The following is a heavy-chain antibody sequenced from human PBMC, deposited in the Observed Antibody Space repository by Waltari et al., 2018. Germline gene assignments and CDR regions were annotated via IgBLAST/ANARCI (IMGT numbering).Heavy chain of an antibody. D-gene: IGHD3-22*01. CDR2: ISYNERNI. CDR3: ARDYCDRTNCHGMDV. J-gene: IGHJ6*02. V-gene: IGHV3-30*04. Sequence: QVQLVESGGGVVQPGRSLRLSCAASEFTFSSYAMHWVRQAPGKGLEGVAVISYNERNIYYVDSVKCRFTISRDNSKKMLYLQMYNLRAEDTAVYYCARDYCDRTNCHGMDVWGQGTTVTVSS. CDR1: EFTFSSYA.